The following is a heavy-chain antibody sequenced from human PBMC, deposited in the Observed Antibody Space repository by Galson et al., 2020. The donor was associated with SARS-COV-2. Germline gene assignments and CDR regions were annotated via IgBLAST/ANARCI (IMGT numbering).Heavy chain of an antibody. V-gene: IGHV1-58*02. Sequence: SVKVSCKASGFTFTSSAMQWVRQARGQRLEWIGWIVVGSGNTNYAQKFQERVTITRDMSTSTAYMELSSMRTEDTAVYYCAAAKGSSGWYYWGKGTLVTVSS. J-gene: IGHJ4*02. D-gene: IGHD6-19*01. CDR2: IVVGSGNT. CDR1: GFTFTSSA. CDR3: AAAKGSSGWYY.